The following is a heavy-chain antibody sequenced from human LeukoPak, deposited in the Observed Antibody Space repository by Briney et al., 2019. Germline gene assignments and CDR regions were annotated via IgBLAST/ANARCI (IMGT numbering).Heavy chain of an antibody. CDR2: INHSGST. CDR3: ARGPRGYCSSTSCRYPGNWFDP. J-gene: IGHJ5*02. CDR1: GGSFSGYY. V-gene: IGHV4-34*01. D-gene: IGHD2-2*01. Sequence: SETLSLTCAVDGGSFSGYYWSWIRQPPGKGLEWIGEINHSGSTNYNPSLKSRVTISVDTSKNQYSLKLSSVTAADTAVYYCARGPRGYCSSTSCRYPGNWFDPWGQGTLVTVSS.